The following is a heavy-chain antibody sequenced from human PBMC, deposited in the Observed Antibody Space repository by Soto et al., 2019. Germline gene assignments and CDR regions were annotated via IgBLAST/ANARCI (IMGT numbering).Heavy chain of an antibody. CDR3: ATSLGAYDYGY. D-gene: IGHD7-27*01. CDR2: INAGNGNT. CDR1: GYTFSSYA. V-gene: IGHV1-3*05. Sequence: QVQLVQSGAEEKKPGASVKVSCTASGYTFSSYALHWVRQAPGQRLEWMGWINAGNGNTKYSQKFQDRVTITRDTSASTVYMELSSLSSEDTGVYYCATSLGAYDYGYWGQGTLVTVSS. J-gene: IGHJ4*02.